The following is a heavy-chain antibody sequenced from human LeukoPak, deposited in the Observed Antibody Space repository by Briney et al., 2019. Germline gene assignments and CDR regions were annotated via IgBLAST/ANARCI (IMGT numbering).Heavy chain of an antibody. CDR3: ARARGYSGYDYYYYYGMDV. V-gene: IGHV4-39*02. Sequence: SETLSLTCTVSGGSINSSSYYWGWIRQPPGKGLEWIGSVYYSGSTHYNPSLKSQVTISVDTSKNHFSLRLSSVTAADTAVYYCARARGYSGYDYYYYYGMDVWGQGTTVTVSS. D-gene: IGHD5-12*01. J-gene: IGHJ6*02. CDR1: GGSINSSSYY. CDR2: VYYSGST.